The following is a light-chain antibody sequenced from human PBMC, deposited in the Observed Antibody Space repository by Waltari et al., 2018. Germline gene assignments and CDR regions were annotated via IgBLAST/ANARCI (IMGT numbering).Light chain of an antibody. J-gene: IGLJ2*01. CDR3: IAWDDSLNGAV. V-gene: IGLV1-44*01. CDR1: SSNVGSHR. Sequence: QSVLTQPPSASGTPGQRVTISCSGSSSNVGSHRVNWYQLFPGTAPKLLIYGNDQRPSGVPDRFSGSKSGTSASLAISGLQSEDEADYYCIAWDDSLNGAVFGGGTKLTVL. CDR2: GND.